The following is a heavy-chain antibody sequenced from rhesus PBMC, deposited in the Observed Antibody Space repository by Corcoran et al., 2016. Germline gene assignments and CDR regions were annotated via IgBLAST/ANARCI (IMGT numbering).Heavy chain of an antibody. CDR3: ARGEGSSYGFFDY. D-gene: IGHD4-29*01. Sequence: VQLVQSGADVKKPGASVKLSCKASGYTFFSYSINWVRQAPGQGLEWKGWINPSSGNRGYAKNFQGRVTMTRDTSTSTAYMDLSSLRSEDTAVYYCARGEGSSYGFFDYWGQGVLVTVSS. CDR2: INPSSGNR. V-gene: IGHV1-200*01. CDR1: GYTFFSYS. J-gene: IGHJ4*01.